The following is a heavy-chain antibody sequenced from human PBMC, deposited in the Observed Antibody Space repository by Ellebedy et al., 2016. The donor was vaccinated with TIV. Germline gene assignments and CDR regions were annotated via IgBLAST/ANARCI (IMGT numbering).Heavy chain of an antibody. CDR3: ARDPPGLMLYGDYPTGMDV. CDR2: IIPIFGTA. V-gene: IGHV1-69*06. Sequence: SVKVSCXASGGTFSSYAISWVRQAPGQGLEWMGGIIPIFGTANYAQKFQGRVTITADKSTSTAYMELSSLRSEDTAVYYCARDPPGLMLYGDYPTGMDVWGQGTTVTVSS. CDR1: GGTFSSYA. D-gene: IGHD4-17*01. J-gene: IGHJ6*02.